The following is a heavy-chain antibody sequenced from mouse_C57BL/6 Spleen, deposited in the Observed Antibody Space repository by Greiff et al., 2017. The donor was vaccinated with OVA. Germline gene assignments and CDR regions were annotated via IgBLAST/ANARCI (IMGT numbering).Heavy chain of an antibody. CDR2: IHPNSGST. V-gene: IGHV1-64*01. Sequence: QVQLQQPGAELVKPGASVKLSCKASGYTFTSYWMHWVKQRPGQGLEWIGMIHPNSGSTNYNEKFKSKATLTVDKSSSTAYMQTSSLTSEDSAVYYCARRGVVATDYWGQGTTLTVSS. CDR1: GYTFTSYW. D-gene: IGHD1-1*01. CDR3: ARRGVVATDY. J-gene: IGHJ2*01.